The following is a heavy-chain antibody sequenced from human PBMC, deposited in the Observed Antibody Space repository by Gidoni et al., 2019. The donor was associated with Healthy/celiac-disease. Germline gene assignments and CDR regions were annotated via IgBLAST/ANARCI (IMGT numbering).Heavy chain of an antibody. V-gene: IGHV3-13*05. J-gene: IGHJ6*02. CDR3: ARGRKGSGSARPPAGVYYGMDV. CDR2: IGTAGDP. Sequence: EVQLVESGGGLVQPGGSLRLSCAASGFTFSSYDMHWVRQATGKGLEWVSAIGTAGDPYYPGSVKGRFTISRENAKNSLYLQMNSLRAGDTAVYYCARGRKGSGSARPPAGVYYGMDVWGQGTTVTVSS. D-gene: IGHD6-19*01. CDR1: GFTFSSYD.